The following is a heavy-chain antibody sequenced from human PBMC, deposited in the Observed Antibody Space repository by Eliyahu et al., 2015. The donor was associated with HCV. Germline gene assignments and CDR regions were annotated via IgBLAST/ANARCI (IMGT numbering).Heavy chain of an antibody. V-gene: IGHV6-1*01. CDR2: TYYRSKWYY. D-gene: IGHD6-13*01. J-gene: IGHJ5*02. CDR3: AREKPIEAVGVNWFDP. Sequence: QVQLHQSGPGLVKPSQTLSLTCAIXGDSVSSNXAXGTGSRQSPSRGLEWLGRTYYRSKWYYDYAVSVIGRISINPDTSKNQFSLYLNSVTPEDTAVYYCAREKPIEAVGVNWFDPWGQGTLVTVSS. CDR1: GDSVSSNXAX.